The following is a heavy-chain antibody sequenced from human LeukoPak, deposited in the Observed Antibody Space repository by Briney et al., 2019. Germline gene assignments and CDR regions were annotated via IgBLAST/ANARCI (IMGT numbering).Heavy chain of an antibody. CDR2: FDPEDGET. Sequence: ASVKVSCKVSVYTLTELSMHWVRQAPGKGLEWMGGFDPEDGETIYAQKFQGRVTMTEDTSTDTAYMELSSLRSEDTAVYYCATRRYVCGSYRWDFDYWGQGTLVTVSS. J-gene: IGHJ4*02. D-gene: IGHD3-16*02. CDR1: VYTLTELS. CDR3: ATRRYVCGSYRWDFDY. V-gene: IGHV1-24*01.